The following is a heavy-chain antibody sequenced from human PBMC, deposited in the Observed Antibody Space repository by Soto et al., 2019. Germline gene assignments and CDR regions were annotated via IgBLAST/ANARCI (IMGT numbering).Heavy chain of an antibody. D-gene: IGHD6-19*01. CDR1: GLTLSSYG. J-gene: IGHJ4*02. CDR3: AMIDYSSGSDY. CDR2: ISAITNYK. Sequence: EVQLVESGGGLVKPGGSLRLSCAGSGLTLSSYGMSWVRQAPGKGLEWVSSISAITNYKYSADSLKGRFTISRDNAKNSLYLQMNSLRAEDTAVYYCAMIDYSSGSDYWGQGTLVTVSS. V-gene: IGHV3-21*02.